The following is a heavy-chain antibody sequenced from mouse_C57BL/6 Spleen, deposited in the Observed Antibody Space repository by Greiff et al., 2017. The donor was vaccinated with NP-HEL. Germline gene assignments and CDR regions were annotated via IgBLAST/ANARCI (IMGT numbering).Heavy chain of an antibody. CDR1: GYTFTSYG. J-gene: IGHJ2*01. CDR3: ARKYYSSYGYFEG. V-gene: IGHV1-81*01. D-gene: IGHD2-5*01. Sequence: QVQLQQSGAELARPGASVKLSCKASGYTFTSYGISWVKQRTGQGLEWIGEIYPRSGNTYYNEKFKGKATLTADKSSSTAYMELSSLTSEDSAVYCCARKYYSSYGYFEGWGKGTTLTVAS. CDR2: IYPRSGNT.